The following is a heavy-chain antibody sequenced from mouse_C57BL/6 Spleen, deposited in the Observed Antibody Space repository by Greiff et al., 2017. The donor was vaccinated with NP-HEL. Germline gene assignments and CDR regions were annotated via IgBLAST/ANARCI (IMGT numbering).Heavy chain of an antibody. V-gene: IGHV1-82*01. CDR3: ARPMIYDGYRYAMDY. Sequence: VQLQQSGPELVKPGASVKISCKASGYAFSSSWMNWVKQRPGKGLEWIGRIYPGDGDTNYNGKFKGKATLTADKSSSTDYMQLSSLTSEDSAVYFCARPMIYDGYRYAMDYWGQGTSVTVSS. CDR2: IYPGDGDT. CDR1: GYAFSSSW. D-gene: IGHD2-3*01. J-gene: IGHJ4*01.